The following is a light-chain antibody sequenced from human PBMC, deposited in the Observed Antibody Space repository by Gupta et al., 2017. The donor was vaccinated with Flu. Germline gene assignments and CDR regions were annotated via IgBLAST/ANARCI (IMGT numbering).Light chain of an antibody. CDR1: QSVSSN. Sequence: EIVMTQSPDTLSVSPGERATLSCRASQSVSSNLAWYQHKPGLAPGLLIYGASTRATVIADRVSGSGSGTEFTLTISSLQSEDFAGYYCQQYAEWPPITFGQGTRLEIK. CDR3: QQYAEWPPIT. V-gene: IGKV3-15*01. CDR2: GAS. J-gene: IGKJ5*01.